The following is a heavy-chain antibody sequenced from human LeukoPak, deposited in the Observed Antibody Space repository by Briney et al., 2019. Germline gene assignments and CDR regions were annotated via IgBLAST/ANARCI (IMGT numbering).Heavy chain of an antibody. D-gene: IGHD3-10*01. CDR1: GFTFSTLE. CDR2: ISSSGSTI. V-gene: IGHV3-48*03. J-gene: IGHJ4*02. Sequence: QPGGSLRLSCAASGFTFSTLEMTWVRQAPGKGLEWVSYISSSGSTIYYADSVKGRFTISRDNAKNSLYLQMNSLRVEDTAIYHCARARFGLDWGQGTLVTVSS. CDR3: ARARFGLD.